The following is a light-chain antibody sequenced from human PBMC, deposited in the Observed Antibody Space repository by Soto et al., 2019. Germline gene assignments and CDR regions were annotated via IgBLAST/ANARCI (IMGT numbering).Light chain of an antibody. J-gene: IGKJ2*01. CDR1: QSVYNNY. Sequence: VLTQSPGTLSLSLGERATLSCRASQSVYNNYLAWYQQKPGQPPRLLIYGASNRPPGIPDKYSGSGSGTDFTLTISRLEPEDFAVYYCQQYGSSPPDTFGQGTKVEIK. CDR2: GAS. CDR3: QQYGSSPPDT. V-gene: IGKV3-20*01.